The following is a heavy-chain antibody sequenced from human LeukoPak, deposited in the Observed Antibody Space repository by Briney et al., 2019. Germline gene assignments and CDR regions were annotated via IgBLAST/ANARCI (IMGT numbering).Heavy chain of an antibody. CDR1: GFTFSSYA. V-gene: IGHV3-30-3*01. D-gene: IGHD4-17*01. CDR2: ISYDGSNK. Sequence: GRSLRLSCAASGFTFSSYAMHWVRQAPGKGLEWVAVISYDGSNKYYADSVKGRFTISRDNSKNTLYLQMNSLRAEDTAVYYCASLTVTEFDYWGQGTLVTVSS. CDR3: ASLTVTEFDY. J-gene: IGHJ4*02.